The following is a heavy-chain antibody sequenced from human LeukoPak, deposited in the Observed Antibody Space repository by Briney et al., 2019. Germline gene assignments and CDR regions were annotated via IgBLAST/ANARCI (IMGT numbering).Heavy chain of an antibody. V-gene: IGHV3-9*01. CDR2: ISWNSGSI. J-gene: IGHJ4*02. D-gene: IGHD3-22*01. CDR3: ARDGAMIVVVMYFDY. Sequence: GGSLRLSCAASGFTLDDYAMHWVRQVPGKGLEWVSGISWNSGSIGYADSVKGRFTISRDNAKNSLYLQMNSLRAEDTAVYYCARDGAMIVVVMYFDYWGQGTLVTVSS. CDR1: GFTLDDYA.